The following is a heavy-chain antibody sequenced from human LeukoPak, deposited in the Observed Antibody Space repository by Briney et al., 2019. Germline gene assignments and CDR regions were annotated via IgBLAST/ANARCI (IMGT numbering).Heavy chain of an antibody. CDR3: ARDQLGLITGTELHSYYFDY. CDR1: GYTFTSYY. J-gene: IGHJ4*02. CDR2: INPNGGST. Sequence: EASVKVSCKASGYTFTSYYMHWVRQAPGQGLEWMGIINPNGGSTSYAQKFQGRVTMTRDTSTSTVYMELSSLRSEDTAVYYCARDQLGLITGTELHSYYFDYWGQGTLVTVSS. V-gene: IGHV1-46*01. D-gene: IGHD1-7*01.